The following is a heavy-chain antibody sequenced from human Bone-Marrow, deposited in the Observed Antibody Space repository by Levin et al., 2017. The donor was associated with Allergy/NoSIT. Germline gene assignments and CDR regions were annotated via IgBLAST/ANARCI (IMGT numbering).Heavy chain of an antibody. CDR1: GGSLSDYY. CDR3: GRHQRGSNGMDV. CDR2: IHQSGKT. Sequence: PSETLSLTCAVYGGSLSDYYWSWIRQTPGEGLEWIGEIHQSGKTNYNPSLKSRVTISLDTSKNQFSLHLTSVTAADTAVYSCGRHQRGSNGMDVWGQGTTVTVSS. V-gene: IGHV4-34*01. J-gene: IGHJ6*02. D-gene: IGHD3-16*01.